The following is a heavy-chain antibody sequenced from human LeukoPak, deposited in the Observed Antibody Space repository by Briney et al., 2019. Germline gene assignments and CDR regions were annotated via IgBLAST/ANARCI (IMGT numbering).Heavy chain of an antibody. D-gene: IGHD3-9*01. V-gene: IGHV3-7*01. Sequence: GGSLRLSCAASGFTFSSYGMHWVRQAPGKGLEWVASINEDGSEKYYVDSVKGRLTVSRDNAKNSLYLQMNSLRAEDTAVYYCARHGAYYDILTGYQAPDYWGQGTLVTVSS. J-gene: IGHJ4*02. CDR1: GFTFSSYG. CDR2: INEDGSEK. CDR3: ARHGAYYDILTGYQAPDY.